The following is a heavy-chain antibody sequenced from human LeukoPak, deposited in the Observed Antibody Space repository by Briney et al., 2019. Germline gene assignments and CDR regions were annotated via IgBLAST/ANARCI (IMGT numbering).Heavy chain of an antibody. J-gene: IGHJ6*02. CDR2: IYYSGTT. CDR1: GGSISYYY. Sequence: SETLSLTCTVSGGSISYYYWSWIRQSPGKGLEWIGYIYYSGTTNYNPSLKSRVTISVDTSKNQFSLQLRSVAAADTAVYYCAREDPQTTVPEGMDIWGQGTTVTVSS. V-gene: IGHV4-59*01. D-gene: IGHD4-17*01. CDR3: AREDPQTTVPEGMDI.